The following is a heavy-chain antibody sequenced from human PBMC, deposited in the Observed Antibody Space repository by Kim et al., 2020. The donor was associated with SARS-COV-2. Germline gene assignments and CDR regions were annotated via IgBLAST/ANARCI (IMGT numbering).Heavy chain of an antibody. V-gene: IGHV3-74*01. CDR1: GFTFSSYW. CDR3: ARGPTYYDYIWGSYRYFDY. Sequence: GGSLRLSCAASGFTFSSYWMHWVRQAPGKGLVWVSRINSDGSSTSYADSVKGRFTISRDNAKNTLYLQMNSLRAEDTAVYYCARGPTYYDYIWGSYRYFDYWGQGTLVTVSS. CDR2: INSDGSST. J-gene: IGHJ4*02. D-gene: IGHD3-16*02.